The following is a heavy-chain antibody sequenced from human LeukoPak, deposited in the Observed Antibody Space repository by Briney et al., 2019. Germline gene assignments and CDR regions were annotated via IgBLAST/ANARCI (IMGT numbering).Heavy chain of an antibody. CDR3: ARVSRGSGWYVHY. D-gene: IGHD6-19*01. CDR2: TYYRSKWYK. CDR1: GDSVSSNSAT. V-gene: IGHV6-1*01. J-gene: IGHJ4*02. Sequence: SQTLSLTCAISGDSVSSNSATWNWIRQSPSRGLEWLGRTYYRSKWYKYYAVSVKGRITINPDTSKNQFSLKLSSVTAADTAVYYCARVSRGSGWYVHYWGQGTLVTVSS.